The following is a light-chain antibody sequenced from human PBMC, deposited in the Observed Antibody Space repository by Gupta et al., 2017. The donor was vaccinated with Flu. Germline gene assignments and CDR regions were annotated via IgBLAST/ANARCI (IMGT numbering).Light chain of an antibody. CDR1: RGLSNH. Sequence: DIQMTQSPSSLSASVGDRVTITCRASRGLSNHLAWFQHKPGKAPKSLIYAASILHSGVPSNFSGSGSGADYTLTISSLQPEDSATYYCQQYHLYPFTLGQGTRLEIK. J-gene: IGKJ5*01. CDR3: QQYHLYPFT. V-gene: IGKV1-16*02. CDR2: AAS.